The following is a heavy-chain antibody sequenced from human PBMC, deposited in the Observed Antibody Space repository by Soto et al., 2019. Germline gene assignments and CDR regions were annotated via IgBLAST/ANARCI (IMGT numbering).Heavy chain of an antibody. D-gene: IGHD3-9*01. Sequence: QVQLVQSGAEVKKPGSSVKVSCKASGGTFSSYAISWVRQAPGQGLEWMGGIIPIFGTANYAQKFQGRVMITADESTSTAYMELSSRRSEDTAVYYCARSPDILTGYYHFDYWGQGTLVTVSS. CDR1: GGTFSSYA. V-gene: IGHV1-69*01. CDR3: ARSPDILTGYYHFDY. CDR2: IIPIFGTA. J-gene: IGHJ4*02.